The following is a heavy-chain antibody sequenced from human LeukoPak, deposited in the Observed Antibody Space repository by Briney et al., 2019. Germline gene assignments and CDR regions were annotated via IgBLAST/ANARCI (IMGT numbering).Heavy chain of an antibody. CDR1: GFAFSSYW. CDR2: IKQDGREK. V-gene: IGHV3-7*01. Sequence: GGSLRLSCAASGFAFSSYWMSWVRQAPGKGLEWVANIKQDGREKYYVDSVKGRFKISRDNAKNSLYLQMNSLRAEDTAVYYCARGSSVRYFDWLPYDDAFDIWGQGTMVTVSS. J-gene: IGHJ3*02. CDR3: ARGSSVRYFDWLPYDDAFDI. D-gene: IGHD3-9*01.